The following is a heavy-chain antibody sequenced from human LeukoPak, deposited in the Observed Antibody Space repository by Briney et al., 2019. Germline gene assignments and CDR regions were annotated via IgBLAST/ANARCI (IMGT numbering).Heavy chain of an antibody. V-gene: IGHV3-53*05. Sequence: GGSLRLSCAASGFTVSSNYMSWVRQAPGKGLEWVSVIYSGGSTYYADSVKGRFTISRDNSKKTVYLQMSSLTIEDTAVYYCAKEPGEGGSAFDYWGQGTLVTVYS. J-gene: IGHJ4*02. CDR3: AKEPGEGGSAFDY. CDR1: GFTVSSNY. CDR2: IYSGGST. D-gene: IGHD3-16*01.